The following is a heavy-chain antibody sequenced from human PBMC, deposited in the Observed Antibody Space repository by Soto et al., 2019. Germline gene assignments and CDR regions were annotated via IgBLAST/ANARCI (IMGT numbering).Heavy chain of an antibody. Sequence: QVQLVQSGAEVKKPGSSVKVSCKASGGTFGSYAISWVRQAPGQGLEWMGGIIPIPGTANYAQKFQGRVTIAADESTRTADMELSSLRSADTAVYYCARSQGSSTSLEIYYYYYYGMDVWGQGTTVTVSS. CDR3: ARSQGSSTSLEIYYYYYYGMDV. D-gene: IGHD2-2*01. CDR1: GGTFGSYA. J-gene: IGHJ6*02. CDR2: IIPIPGTA. V-gene: IGHV1-69*01.